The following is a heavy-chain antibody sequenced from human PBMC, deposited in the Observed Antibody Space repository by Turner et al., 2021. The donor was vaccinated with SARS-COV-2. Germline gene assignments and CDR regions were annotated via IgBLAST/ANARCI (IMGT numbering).Heavy chain of an antibody. CDR2: ISSSSRYI. CDR3: ARDSFGYYDSSGYYLGGFDY. V-gene: IGHV3-21*01. CDR1: GFTFRSYS. Sequence: EVQLVESGGGLVKPGGSLRLSCAASGFTFRSYSMNWVRQAPGKGLAWVSSISSSSRYIYYADSVKGRFTISRDNAKNSLYLQMNSQRAEDTAVYYCARDSFGYYDSSGYYLGGFDYWGQGTLVTVSS. D-gene: IGHD3-22*01. J-gene: IGHJ4*02.